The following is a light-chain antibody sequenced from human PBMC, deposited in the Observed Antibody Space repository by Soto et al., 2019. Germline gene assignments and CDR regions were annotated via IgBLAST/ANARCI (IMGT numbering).Light chain of an antibody. CDR1: QGLSRW. CDR2: AAS. J-gene: IGKJ1*01. V-gene: IGKV1D-16*01. CDR3: QQSYSSPQT. Sequence: DIHMTQSPPSLSASVGDRVTITCRASQGLSRWLAWYQQRPEKAPKCLIYAASDLQSGVPSRFSGSGSGTEFTLTINNLQPEDFGTYYCQQSYSSPQTYGQGTKVDIX.